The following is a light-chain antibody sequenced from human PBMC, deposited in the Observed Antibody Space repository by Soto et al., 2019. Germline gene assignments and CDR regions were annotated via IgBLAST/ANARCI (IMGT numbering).Light chain of an antibody. CDR3: QSYDDSLRVHYV. Sequence: QSVLTQPPSVSGAPGQRVTISCTGSSSNIGSTYDVQWYQQLPGTAPKLLIHGNTDRPSGVPDRFSGSKSGTSASLAITGLQADDEAYYYCQSYDDSLRVHYVFRTGTKVTVL. CDR1: SSNIGSTYD. CDR2: GNT. V-gene: IGLV1-40*01. J-gene: IGLJ1*01.